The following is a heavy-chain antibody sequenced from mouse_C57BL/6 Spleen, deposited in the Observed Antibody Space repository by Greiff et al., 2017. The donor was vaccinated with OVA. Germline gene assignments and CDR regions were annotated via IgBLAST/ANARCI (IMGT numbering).Heavy chain of an antibody. Sequence: VKLMESGAELVRPGASVTLSCKASGYTFTDYEMHWVKQTPVHGLEWIGAIDPETGGTAYNQKFKGKAILTADKSSSTAYMELRSLTSEDSAVYYCTVYYGNYVDYWGQGTTLTVSS. CDR2: IDPETGGT. V-gene: IGHV1-15*01. CDR1: GYTFTDYE. D-gene: IGHD2-1*01. J-gene: IGHJ2*01. CDR3: TVYYGNYVDY.